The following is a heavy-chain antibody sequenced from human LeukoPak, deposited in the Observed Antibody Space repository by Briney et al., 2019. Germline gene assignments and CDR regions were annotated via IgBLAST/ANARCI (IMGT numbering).Heavy chain of an antibody. CDR1: GITFSSYA. CDR2: ISGSGGST. D-gene: IGHD4-11*01. CDR3: ARLRSKYWFDP. Sequence: QPGGSLRLSCAASGITFSSYAMSWVRQAPGKGLEWVSGISGSGGSTYYADSVKGRFTISRDNAKNSLYLQMNSLRADDTAVYYCARLRSKYWFDPWGQGTLVTVSS. V-gene: IGHV3-23*01. J-gene: IGHJ5*02.